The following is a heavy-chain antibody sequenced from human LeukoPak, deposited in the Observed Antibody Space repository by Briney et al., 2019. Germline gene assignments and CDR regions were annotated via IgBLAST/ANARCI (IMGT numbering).Heavy chain of an antibody. Sequence: ASVKVSCKASGYTFTSYYMHWMRRAPGQGLEWMGIINPSGSTSYAQKFQGRVTMTRDMSTSTVYMELSSLRSEDTAVYYCARAGVGPTFDYWGQGTLVTVSS. V-gene: IGHV1-46*01. J-gene: IGHJ4*02. D-gene: IGHD1-26*01. CDR1: GYTFTSYY. CDR2: INPSGST. CDR3: ARAGVGPTFDY.